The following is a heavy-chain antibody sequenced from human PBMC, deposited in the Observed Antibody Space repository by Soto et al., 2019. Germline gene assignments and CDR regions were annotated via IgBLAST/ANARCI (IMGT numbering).Heavy chain of an antibody. CDR2: ISGSGGGT. CDR3: AKYYGDYGRYYYYYGMDV. Sequence: PGGSLRLSCAASGFTFSSYAMSWVRQAPGKGLEWVSAISGSGGGTYYADSVKGRFTISRDNSKNTLYLQMNSLRAEDTAVYYCAKYYGDYGRYYYYYGMDVWGQGTTVTAP. CDR1: GFTFSSYA. J-gene: IGHJ6*02. V-gene: IGHV3-23*01. D-gene: IGHD4-17*01.